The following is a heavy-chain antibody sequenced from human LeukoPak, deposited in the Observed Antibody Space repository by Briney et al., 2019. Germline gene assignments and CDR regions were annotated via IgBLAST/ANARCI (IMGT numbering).Heavy chain of an antibody. CDR1: GFTFSSYA. CDR2: ISYDGSNK. V-gene: IGHV3-30-3*01. D-gene: IGHD3-16*01. J-gene: IGHJ5*02. CDR3: ARDGLPRAANCWFDP. Sequence: GGSLRLSCAASGFTFSSYAMHWVRQAPGKGLEWVAVISYDGSNKYYADSVKGRFTISRDNSKNTLYLQMNSLRAEDTTVYYCARDGLPRAANCWFDPWGQGTLVTVSS.